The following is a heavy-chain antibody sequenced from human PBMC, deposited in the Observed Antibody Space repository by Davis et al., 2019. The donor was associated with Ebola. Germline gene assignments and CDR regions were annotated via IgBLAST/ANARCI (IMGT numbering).Heavy chain of an antibody. CDR3: TSTSGSLDY. J-gene: IGHJ4*02. V-gene: IGHV3-73*01. CDR2: IRSKANSYAT. CDR1: GFTFSGSA. D-gene: IGHD1-26*01. Sequence: GGSLRLSCAASGFTFSGSAMHWVRQASGKGLEWVGRIRSKANSYATAYAASVKGRFTISRDDSKNTAYLQMNSLKTEDMDVYYCTSTSGSLDYWGQGTLVTVSS.